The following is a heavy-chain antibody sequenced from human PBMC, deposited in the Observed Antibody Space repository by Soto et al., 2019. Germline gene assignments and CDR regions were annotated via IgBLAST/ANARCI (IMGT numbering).Heavy chain of an antibody. Sequence: PGESLRLSCAASGFTFSSYAMSWVRQAPGKGLEWVSAISGSGGSTYYADSVKGRFTISRDNSKNTLYLQMNSLRAEDTAVYYCAKDVNNDILAGYYYYWGQGTLVTVSS. J-gene: IGHJ4*02. CDR1: GFTFSSYA. CDR3: AKDVNNDILAGYYYY. CDR2: ISGSGGST. D-gene: IGHD3-9*01. V-gene: IGHV3-23*01.